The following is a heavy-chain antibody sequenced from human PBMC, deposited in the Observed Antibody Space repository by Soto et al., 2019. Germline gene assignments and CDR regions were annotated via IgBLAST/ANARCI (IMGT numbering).Heavy chain of an antibody. CDR1: GFRFSDHS. CDR2: ISSNSDTT. CDR3: ARLPKGSLVTA. J-gene: IGHJ4*02. Sequence: VESGGGLVYPGGSLRLSCVASGFRFSDHSMNWVRQAPGKGLQWFSYISSNSDTTYYVDSVKGRFTVSRDNAKNALFLQMNSLRDDDTATYYCARLPKGSLVTAWGQGARVTVSS. V-gene: IGHV3-48*02. D-gene: IGHD2-21*02.